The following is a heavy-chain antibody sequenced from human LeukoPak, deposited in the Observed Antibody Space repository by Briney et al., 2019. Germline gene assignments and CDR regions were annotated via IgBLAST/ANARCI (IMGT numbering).Heavy chain of an antibody. J-gene: IGHJ3*02. CDR2: ISSSSSYI. CDR1: GFTFSSYS. CDR3: ARAESQDRFFSTIFGVVGAFDI. V-gene: IGHV3-21*01. D-gene: IGHD3-3*01. Sequence: GGSLRLSCAASGFTFSSYSMNWVRQAPGKGLEWVSSISSSSSYIYYADSVKGRFTISRDNAKNSLYLQMNSLRAEDTAVYYCARAESQDRFFSTIFGVVGAFDIWGQGTMVTVSS.